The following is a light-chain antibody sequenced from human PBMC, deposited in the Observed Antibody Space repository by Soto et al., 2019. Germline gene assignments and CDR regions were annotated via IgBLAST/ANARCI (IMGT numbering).Light chain of an antibody. CDR2: EVS. CDR3: CSYGCSRAF. Sequence: QSALTQPASVSGSPGQSITISCTGTSSDVGSHNLVSWYQQHPGQAPKLMIYEVSKRPLGVSARFSASKSGNTASLTISGLQAEDEADYSCCSYGCSRAFFGGGTQLTVL. CDR1: SSDVGSHNL. V-gene: IGLV2-23*02. J-gene: IGLJ7*01.